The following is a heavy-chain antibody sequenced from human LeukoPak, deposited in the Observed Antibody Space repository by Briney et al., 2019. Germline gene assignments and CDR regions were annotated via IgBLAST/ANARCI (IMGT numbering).Heavy chain of an antibody. CDR1: GLTFSNYA. J-gene: IGHJ4*02. Sequence: PGGSLRLSCTGSGLTFSNYAMHWGRQAPGKGLEWVAVISYDGSRKGYTDSVKGRFTISRDNPKNTLYLQMNSLRAEDTAVYYCAKAEGFCSSTSCYTDWGQGTLVTVSS. V-gene: IGHV3-30*04. CDR2: ISYDGSRK. D-gene: IGHD2-2*02. CDR3: AKAEGFCSSTSCYTD.